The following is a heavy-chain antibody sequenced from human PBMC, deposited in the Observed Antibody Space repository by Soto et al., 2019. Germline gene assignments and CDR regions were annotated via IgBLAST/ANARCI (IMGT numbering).Heavy chain of an antibody. CDR1: GFTFGDYA. CDR3: TRGGWRDSNDVHDYYYYYGMDV. Sequence: GGSLRLSCTASGFTFGDYAMSWFRQAPGKGLEWVGFIRSKAYGGTTEYASSVKGRFTISRDDSKSIAYLQMNSRKTEDTAVYYCTRGGWRDSNDVHDYYYYYGMDVWGQGTTVTVSS. V-gene: IGHV3-49*03. CDR2: IRSKAYGGTT. D-gene: IGHD4-4*01. J-gene: IGHJ6*02.